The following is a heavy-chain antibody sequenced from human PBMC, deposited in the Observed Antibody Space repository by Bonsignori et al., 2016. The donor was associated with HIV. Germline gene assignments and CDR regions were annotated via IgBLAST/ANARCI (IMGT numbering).Heavy chain of an antibody. V-gene: IGHV4-39*01. Sequence: QLQLQESGPGLVKPSETLSLTCTVSGDSITRSAYYWGWIRQPPGRGLEWIGNFYHRGGTYYNPSVKSRVTISVDTSKNLFSLSLTSVTAADTAVYYCVRQELGXTTPIEYWGPGTLVLRLL. D-gene: IGHD1-26*01. CDR3: VRQELGXTTPIEY. J-gene: IGHJ4*02. CDR1: GDSITRSAYY. CDR2: FYHRGGT.